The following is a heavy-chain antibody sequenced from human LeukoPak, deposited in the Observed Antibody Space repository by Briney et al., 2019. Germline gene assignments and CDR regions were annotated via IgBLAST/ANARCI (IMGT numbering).Heavy chain of an antibody. CDR3: ARFIASPGPDAFDI. Sequence: GGSLRLSCAASGFNSGNYWMSWVRQAPGQRLEWLANIKQDGIETYYLDSVRGRFTISRGSARNSVYLQMNSLRADETAVYFCARFIASPGPDAFDIWGQGTLVTVSS. CDR2: IKQDGIET. V-gene: IGHV3-7*01. CDR1: GFNSGNYW. J-gene: IGHJ3*02. D-gene: IGHD6-13*01.